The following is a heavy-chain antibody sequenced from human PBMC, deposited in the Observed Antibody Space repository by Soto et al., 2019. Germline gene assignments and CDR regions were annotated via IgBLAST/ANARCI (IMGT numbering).Heavy chain of an antibody. J-gene: IGHJ6*02. CDR1: GGTFSSYA. CDR3: ARVRYYYDSSGYDYYYYGMDV. CDR2: IIPIFGTA. D-gene: IGHD3-22*01. Sequence: SSVKVSCKASGGTFSSYAISWVRHAPGQGLEWMGGIIPIFGTANYAQKFQGRVTITADESTSTAYMELSSLRSEDTAVYYCARVRYYYDSSGYDYYYYGMDVWGQGTTVTVSS. V-gene: IGHV1-69*13.